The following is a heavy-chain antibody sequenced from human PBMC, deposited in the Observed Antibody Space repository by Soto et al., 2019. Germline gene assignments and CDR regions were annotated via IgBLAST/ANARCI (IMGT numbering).Heavy chain of an antibody. D-gene: IGHD6-13*01. V-gene: IGHV1-2*04. CDR3: ERASKAGDFDY. CDR2: INPNSGST. CDR1: GYTFTGYY. J-gene: IGHJ4*02. Sequence: ASVKVSCKASGYTFTGYYMHWVRQAPGQGLEWMGWINPNSGSTNYAQKFQGWVTMTRDTSISTAYMELSRLRSDDTAVYYCERASKAGDFDYWGQGTLVTVFS.